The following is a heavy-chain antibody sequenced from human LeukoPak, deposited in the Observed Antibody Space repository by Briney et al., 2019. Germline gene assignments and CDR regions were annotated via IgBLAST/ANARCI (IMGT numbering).Heavy chain of an antibody. CDR1: GYTFTGYY. D-gene: IGHD6-13*01. J-gene: IGHJ4*02. CDR2: INPNSGGT. Sequence: ASVKVSFKASGYTFTGYYMHWVRQAPGQGLEWMGWINPNSGGTNYAQKFQDRVTMTRDTSISTAYMELSRLRSDDTAVYYCARPTLPDYSSSWYLGWGQGTLVTVSS. V-gene: IGHV1-2*02. CDR3: ARPTLPDYSSSWYLG.